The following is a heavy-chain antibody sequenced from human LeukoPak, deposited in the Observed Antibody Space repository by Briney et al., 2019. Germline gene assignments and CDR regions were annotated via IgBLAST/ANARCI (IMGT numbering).Heavy chain of an antibody. CDR1: GYTFTGYY. Sequence: PGASVKVSCKASGYTFTGYYMHWVRQAPGQGLEWMGWINPNSGGTNYAQKFKGRVTMTRDTSISTAYVELSRLRSDGTAVYDCARGQKIAVAGTGWCDPWGQGTLVTVFS. V-gene: IGHV1-2*02. CDR3: ARGQKIAVAGTGWCDP. J-gene: IGHJ5*02. D-gene: IGHD6-19*01. CDR2: INPNSGGT.